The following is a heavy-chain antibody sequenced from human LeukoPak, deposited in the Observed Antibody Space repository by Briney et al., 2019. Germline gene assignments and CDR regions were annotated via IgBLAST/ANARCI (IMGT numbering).Heavy chain of an antibody. CDR2: VYYSGST. J-gene: IGHJ6*03. CDR3: ARDSPYDFWSGLNYYYYMDV. D-gene: IGHD3-3*01. Sequence: SETLSLTCTVSGGSISSYYWSWIRQPPGKGLEWIGYVYYSGSTNYNPSLKSRVTISVDTSKNQFSLKLSSVTAADTAVYYCARDSPYDFWSGLNYYYYMDVWGKGTTVTVSS. CDR1: GGSISSYY. V-gene: IGHV4-59*01.